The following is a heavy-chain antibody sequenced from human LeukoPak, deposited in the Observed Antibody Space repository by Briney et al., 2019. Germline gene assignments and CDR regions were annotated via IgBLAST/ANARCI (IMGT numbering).Heavy chain of an antibody. CDR2: INQDGSEQ. J-gene: IGHJ4*02. V-gene: IGHV3-7*01. Sequence: PGGSLRLSCVGSEFTFRGSWMTWVRQAPGKGLEWVANINQDGSEQYYVDSVLGRFIISRDNAKSTLYLQSNSLRAEDTATYHCATVGYDFWSGYYFESWGQGTPVTVSS. D-gene: IGHD3-3*01. CDR1: EFTFRGSW. CDR3: ATVGYDFWSGYYFES.